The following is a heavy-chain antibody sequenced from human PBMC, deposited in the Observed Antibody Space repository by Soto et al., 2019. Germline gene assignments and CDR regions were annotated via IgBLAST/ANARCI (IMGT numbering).Heavy chain of an antibody. V-gene: IGHV3-30*18. CDR1: GFTFSSYG. D-gene: IGHD4-17*01. Sequence: SLRLSCAASGFTFSSYGMHWVRQAPGKGLEWVAVISYDGSNKYYADSVKGRFTISRDNSKNTLYLQMNSLRAEDTAVYYCAKVATVVTKGASDYWGQGTLVTVSS. CDR3: AKVATVVTKGASDY. CDR2: ISYDGSNK. J-gene: IGHJ4*02.